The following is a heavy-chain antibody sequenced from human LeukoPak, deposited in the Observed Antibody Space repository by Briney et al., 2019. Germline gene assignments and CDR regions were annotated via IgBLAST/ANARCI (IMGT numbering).Heavy chain of an antibody. CDR2: ISSSSSYI. J-gene: IGHJ5*02. D-gene: IGHD2-2*01. CDR3: ASDLVPAAAGEGWFDP. V-gene: IGHV3-21*01. Sequence: PGGSLRLSCAASGFTFSSYSMNWVRQAPGKGLEWVSSISSSSSYIYYADSVKGRFTISRDNAKNSLYLQMNSLRAEDTAVYYRASDLVPAAAGEGWFDPWGQGTLVTVSS. CDR1: GFTFSSYS.